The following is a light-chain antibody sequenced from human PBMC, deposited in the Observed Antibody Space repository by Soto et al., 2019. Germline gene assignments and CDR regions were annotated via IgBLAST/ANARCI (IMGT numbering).Light chain of an antibody. V-gene: IGKV3-20*01. CDR3: QQNNNWPRT. CDR2: GAS. CDR1: QSVSSSY. J-gene: IGKJ1*01. Sequence: EIVLTQSPGTLSLSPGERATLSCRASQSVSSSYLAWYQQKPGQAPRLLIYGASSRATGIPDRFSGSGSGTEFTLTISSLQSEDFAVYYCQQNNNWPRTFGQGTKVDIK.